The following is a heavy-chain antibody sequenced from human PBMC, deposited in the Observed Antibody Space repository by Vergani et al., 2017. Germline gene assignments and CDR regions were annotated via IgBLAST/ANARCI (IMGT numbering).Heavy chain of an antibody. D-gene: IGHD6-13*01. CDR2: IKQDGSEK. V-gene: IGHV3-7*01. J-gene: IGHJ6*02. Sequence: EVQLVESGGGLVQPGGSLRLSCAASGFSLSRFWMSWVRQAPGKGLEWVANIKQDGSEKYYVDSVKGRFTISRDNAKNSLYLQMNSLRAEDTAVYYCARDQSGWFPPYYYYYGMDVWGQGTTVTVSS. CDR3: ARDQSGWFPPYYYYYGMDV. CDR1: GFSLSRFW.